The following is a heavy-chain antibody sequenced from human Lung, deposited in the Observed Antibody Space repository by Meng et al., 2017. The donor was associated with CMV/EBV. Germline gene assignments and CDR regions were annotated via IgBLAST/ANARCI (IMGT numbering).Heavy chain of an antibody. D-gene: IGHD3-9*01. Sequence: SXTXSLXXAISGDNVSSNSAAWNWIRQSPSRGLEWLGRTYYRSKWYNDYAVSVKSRITINPDTSKNQFSLQLNSVTPEDTAVYYYAREGLRYHYNWFDPWXQGTXVTVSS. V-gene: IGHV6-1*01. CDR3: AREGLRYHYNWFDP. CDR1: GDNVSSNSAA. J-gene: IGHJ5*02. CDR2: TYYRSKWYN.